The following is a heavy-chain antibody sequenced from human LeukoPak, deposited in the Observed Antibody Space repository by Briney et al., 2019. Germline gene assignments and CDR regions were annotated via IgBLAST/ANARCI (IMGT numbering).Heavy chain of an antibody. V-gene: IGHV7-4-1*02. J-gene: IGHJ3*02. Sequence: VASVKVSCKASGYTFTSYAMNWVRQAPGQGLEWMGWINTNTGNPTYAQGFTGRFVFSLDTSVSTAYLQISSLKAEDTAVYYCARVGSSWSYDAFDIWGQGTMVTVS. D-gene: IGHD6-13*01. CDR3: ARVGSSWSYDAFDI. CDR2: INTNTGNP. CDR1: GYTFTSYA.